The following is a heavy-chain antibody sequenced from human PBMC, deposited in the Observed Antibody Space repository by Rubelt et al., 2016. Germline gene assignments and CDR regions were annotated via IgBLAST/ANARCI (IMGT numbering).Heavy chain of an antibody. J-gene: IGHJ3*02. CDR2: IFTSGST. CDR1: GGSISSSSYY. V-gene: IGHV4-61*05. CDR3: ASARDAFDI. Sequence: QLQLQESGPGLVKPSETLSLTCTVSGGSISSSSYYWGWIRQHPGKGLEWIGRIFTSGSTNYNPPRKGRGPWSVDTSNNQVSLRLSSVTAADTAVYYCASARDAFDIWGQGTMVTVSS.